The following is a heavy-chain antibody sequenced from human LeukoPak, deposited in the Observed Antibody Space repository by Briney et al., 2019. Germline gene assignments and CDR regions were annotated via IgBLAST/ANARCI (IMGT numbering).Heavy chain of an antibody. CDR2: IIPIFGTA. J-gene: IGHJ3*02. V-gene: IGHV1-69*13. Sequence: SVKVSCKASGGTFSSYAISWVRQAPGQGLEWMGGIIPIFGTANYAQKFQGRVTITADESTSTAYMELSSLRSEDTAVYYCAREGIAVAPDAFDIWGQGTMVTVSS. D-gene: IGHD6-19*01. CDR1: GGTFSSYA. CDR3: AREGIAVAPDAFDI.